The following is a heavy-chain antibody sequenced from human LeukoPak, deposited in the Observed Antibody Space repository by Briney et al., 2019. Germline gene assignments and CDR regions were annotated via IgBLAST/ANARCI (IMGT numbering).Heavy chain of an antibody. CDR2: IIPIFGTA. Sequence: SVKVSCKASGGTFSSYAISWVRQAPGQGLEWMGGIIPIFGTANYAQKFQGRVTITADKSTSAAYMELSSLRSEDTAVYYCARDLEQQLGYFDYWGQGTLVTVSS. D-gene: IGHD6-13*01. V-gene: IGHV1-69*06. CDR3: ARDLEQQLGYFDY. CDR1: GGTFSSYA. J-gene: IGHJ4*02.